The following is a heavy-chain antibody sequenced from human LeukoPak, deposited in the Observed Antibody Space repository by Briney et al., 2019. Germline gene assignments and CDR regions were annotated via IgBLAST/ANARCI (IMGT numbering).Heavy chain of an antibody. CDR2: ISGSGGST. CDR1: GFTFSSYA. V-gene: IGHV3-23*01. CDR3: AKDAGSTDGAYSSSWYGIEYYFDY. D-gene: IGHD6-13*01. J-gene: IGHJ4*02. Sequence: GGSLRLSCAASGFTFSSYAMSWVRQAPGKGLEWVSAISGSGGSTYYADSVKGRFTISRDNSKNTLYLQMNSLRAEDTAVYYCAKDAGSTDGAYSSSWYGIEYYFDYWGQGTLVTVSS.